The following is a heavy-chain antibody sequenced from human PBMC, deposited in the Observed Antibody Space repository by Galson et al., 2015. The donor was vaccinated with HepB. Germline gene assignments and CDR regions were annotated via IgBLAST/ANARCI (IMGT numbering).Heavy chain of an antibody. CDR3: AKEGDRHYFDY. J-gene: IGHJ4*02. V-gene: IGHV3-9*01. CDR2: ISWNSGSI. CDR1: GFTFDDYA. D-gene: IGHD3-10*01. Sequence: SLRLSCAASGFTFDDYAMHWVRQAPGKGLEWVSGISWNSGSIGYADSVKGRFTISRDNAKNSLYLQMNSLRAEDTALYYCAKEGDRHYFDYWGQGTLVTVSS.